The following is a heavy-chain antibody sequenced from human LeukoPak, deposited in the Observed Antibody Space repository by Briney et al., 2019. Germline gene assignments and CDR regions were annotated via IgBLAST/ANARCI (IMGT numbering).Heavy chain of an antibody. CDR3: ARHDLRYYGPFDP. Sequence: SSETLSLTCTVSGGSINSYYWSWIRQPPGKGLEWIGYIYYSGSTNYNPSLKSRVTISVDTSKNQFSLKLSSVTAADTAVYYCARHDLRYYGPFDPWGQGTLVTVSS. J-gene: IGHJ5*02. D-gene: IGHD3-10*01. V-gene: IGHV4-59*08. CDR1: GGSINSYY. CDR2: IYYSGST.